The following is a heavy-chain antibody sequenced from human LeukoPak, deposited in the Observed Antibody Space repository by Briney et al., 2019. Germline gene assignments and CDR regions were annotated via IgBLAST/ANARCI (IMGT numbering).Heavy chain of an antibody. Sequence: PGGSLRLSCAASGFTLRTYWMSWVHQAPGKGLEWVAKIKQDGSEKYYVDSVKGRLTISRDNAENSLFLQMNSLRVEDTAVYYCVRTPKIEGCSTRGDSWYSMDKHFDLWGR. V-gene: IGHV3-7*01. CDR3: VRTPKIEGCSTRGDSWYSMDKHFDL. J-gene: IGHJ2*01. CDR1: GFTLRTYW. CDR2: IKQDGSEK. D-gene: IGHD2-15*01.